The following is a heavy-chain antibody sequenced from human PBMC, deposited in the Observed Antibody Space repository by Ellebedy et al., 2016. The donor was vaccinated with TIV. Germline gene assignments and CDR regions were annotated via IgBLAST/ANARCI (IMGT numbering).Heavy chain of an antibody. CDR3: GDGQAY. D-gene: IGHD5-24*01. J-gene: IGHJ4*02. CDR2: IRTKTAGGTA. Sequence: PGGSLRLSCAASEFTFSAAWMSWVRLAPGKGLEWVGLIRTKTAGGTADYAAPVKGRFTISRDDSRNTLYLQMNSLKAEDTAVYYCGDGQAYWGQGTLVTVSS. V-gene: IGHV3-15*01. CDR1: EFTFSAAW.